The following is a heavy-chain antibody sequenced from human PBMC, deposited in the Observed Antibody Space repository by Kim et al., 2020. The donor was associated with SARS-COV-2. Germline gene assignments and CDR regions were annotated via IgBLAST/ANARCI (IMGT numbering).Heavy chain of an antibody. CDR3: ASGVRGVIYY. CDR2: ST. J-gene: IGHJ4*02. Sequence: STNNNPSLQSRVTISVDTSKNQFSLKLSSVTAADTAVYYCASGVRGVIYYWGQGTLVTVSS. V-gene: IGHV4-59*09. D-gene: IGHD3-10*01.